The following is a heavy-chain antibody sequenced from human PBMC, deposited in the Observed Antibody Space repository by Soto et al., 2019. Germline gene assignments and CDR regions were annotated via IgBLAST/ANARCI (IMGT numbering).Heavy chain of an antibody. CDR3: AKAAYTLPTDY. CDR2: ISGTNYNIYSI. J-gene: IGHJ4*02. V-gene: IGHV3-23*01. CDR1: GFTFSDYA. Sequence: GGPLRLSCAASGFTFSDYAMSWVRQAPGKGLEWVSGISGTNYNIYSIYYADSVKGRFTISRDNSQNMLYLQMNSLRVDDTAVYYCAKAAYTLPTDYWGQGALVIGTS. D-gene: IGHD2-2*02.